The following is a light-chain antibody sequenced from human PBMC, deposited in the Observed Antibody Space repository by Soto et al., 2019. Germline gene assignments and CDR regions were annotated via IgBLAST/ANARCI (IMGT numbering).Light chain of an antibody. V-gene: IGKV3-15*01. Sequence: EIVMTQSPATLSVSPGERATLSCRASQSVSSTLAWYQHKPGQAPRLLISGASTRATGIPARFSGSGSGTDFTLTISSLQSEDFAVYYCQQYNSWPLTFGGGTKVEIK. CDR1: QSVSST. J-gene: IGKJ4*01. CDR2: GAS. CDR3: QQYNSWPLT.